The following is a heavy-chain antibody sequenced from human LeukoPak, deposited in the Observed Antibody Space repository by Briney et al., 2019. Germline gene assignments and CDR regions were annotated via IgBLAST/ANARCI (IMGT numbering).Heavy chain of an antibody. CDR2: INPSGGST. Sequence: GASVRVSCKAAGYTFTSYYMHSVRQAPGQGLEWMGIINPSGGSTSYAQKFQGRVTMTRDMSTSTVYMELSSLRSEDTAVYYCARVFSYQTRYFDYWGQGTLVTVSS. V-gene: IGHV1-46*01. J-gene: IGHJ4*02. D-gene: IGHD2-21*01. CDR1: GYTFTSYY. CDR3: ARVFSYQTRYFDY.